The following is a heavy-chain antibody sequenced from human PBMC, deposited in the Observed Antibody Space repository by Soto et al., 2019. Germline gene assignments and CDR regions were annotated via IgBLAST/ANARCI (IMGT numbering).Heavy chain of an antibody. D-gene: IGHD3-16*01. CDR3: AIMITFGGVNDAFDI. J-gene: IGHJ3*02. CDR2: ISYDGSNK. V-gene: IGHV3-30*03. CDR1: GFTFSSYG. Sequence: ESGGGVVQPGRSVRLSCAASGFTFSSYGMHWVRQAPGKGLQWVAVISYDGSNKYYADSVKGRFTISRDNSKNTLYLQMNSLRAEDTAVYYCAIMITFGGVNDAFDIWGQGTMVTVSS.